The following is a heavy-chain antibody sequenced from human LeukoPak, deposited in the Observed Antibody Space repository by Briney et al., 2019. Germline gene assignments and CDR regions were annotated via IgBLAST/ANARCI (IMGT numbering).Heavy chain of an antibody. CDR1: GFTFSSYG. V-gene: IGHV3-30*18. J-gene: IGHJ4*02. CDR2: ISYDGSNK. D-gene: IGHD6-6*01. CDR3: AKDRSDSSSPFDY. Sequence: LTGGSLRLSCAASGFTFSSYGMHWVRQAPGKGLEWVAVISYDGSNKYYVDSVKGRFTIPRDNSKNTLYLQMNSLRAEDTAVYYCAKDRSDSSSPFDYWGQGTLVTVSS.